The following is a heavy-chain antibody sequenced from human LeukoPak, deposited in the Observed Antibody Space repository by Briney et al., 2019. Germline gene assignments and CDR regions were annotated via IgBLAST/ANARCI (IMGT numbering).Heavy chain of an antibody. CDR2: IKQAGSEK. D-gene: IGHD2-2*01. V-gene: IGHV3-7*03. J-gene: IGHJ3*02. CDR3: AASLGYCSSTSCWSDAFDI. Sequence: GGSLRLSCAVSGFTFSSDWMSWVRQAPGKGLGWLANIKQAGSEKYYADSVKGRFTISRDNAKNSLYLQMNCLRVEDTAVYYCAASLGYCSSTSCWSDAFDIWGQGTMVTVSS. CDR1: GFTFSSDW.